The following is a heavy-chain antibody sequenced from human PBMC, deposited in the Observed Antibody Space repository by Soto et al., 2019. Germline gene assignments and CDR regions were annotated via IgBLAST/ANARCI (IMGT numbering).Heavy chain of an antibody. CDR3: ATGTGRTDFDY. CDR2: VISKIDGGAT. J-gene: IGHJ4*02. Sequence: PGGSLRLSCAASGFTFNNAWLSWVRQTPGKGLEWVGRVISKIDGGATDYAAPVKGRFTISRDDSKNTLYLQMNSLKTEDTAVYYCATGTGRTDFDYWGQGTLVTVSS. V-gene: IGHV3-15*01. D-gene: IGHD2-15*01. CDR1: GFTFNNAW.